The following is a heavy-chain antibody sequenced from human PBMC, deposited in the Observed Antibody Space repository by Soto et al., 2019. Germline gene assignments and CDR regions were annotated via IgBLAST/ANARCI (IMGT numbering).Heavy chain of an antibody. CDR3: AKDSWAIFGVPAGEYYAMDV. D-gene: IGHD3-3*01. CDR2: ISGSGGTT. J-gene: IGHJ6*02. Sequence: GGSLRLSCVAPGFTFENYAMSWVRQAPGKGLEWVSAISGSGGTTYYSDSVKGRFTISRDNSKNTVYLQMNDLRVEDAAEYFCAKDSWAIFGVPAGEYYAMDVWGQGTTVTVSS. CDR1: GFTFENYA. V-gene: IGHV3-23*01.